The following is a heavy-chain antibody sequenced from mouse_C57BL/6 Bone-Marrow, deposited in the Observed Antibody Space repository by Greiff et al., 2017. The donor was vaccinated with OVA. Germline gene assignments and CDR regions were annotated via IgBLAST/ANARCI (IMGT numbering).Heavy chain of an antibody. J-gene: IGHJ3*01. Sequence: QVQLKESGPGLVAPSQSLSITCTVSGFSLTSYGVHWVRQPPGKGLEWLVVIWRDGSTTNYSDLKSRLSISKDNSKSQVFLKMNSLQTDDTAMYYCARHEAAQATFADWGQGTLVTVSA. V-gene: IGHV2-6-1*01. CDR1: GFSLTSYG. CDR2: IWRDGST. CDR3: ARHEAAQATFAD. D-gene: IGHD3-2*02.